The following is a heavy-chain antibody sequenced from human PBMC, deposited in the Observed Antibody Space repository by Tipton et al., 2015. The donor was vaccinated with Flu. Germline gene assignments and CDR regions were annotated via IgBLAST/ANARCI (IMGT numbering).Heavy chain of an antibody. CDR3: ARIYYYGSGDYYLDS. V-gene: IGHV4-61*02. J-gene: IGHJ4*02. D-gene: IGHD3-10*01. Sequence: LRLSCTVSGGSISGGSYYWSWIRQPAGKGLEWIGRIYTTGSTNYNPSLKSRVTISADTSKNKFSLELRSVTAADTAVYYCARIYYYGSGDYYLDSWGQGTLVTVSS. CDR2: IYTTGST. CDR1: GGSISGGSYY.